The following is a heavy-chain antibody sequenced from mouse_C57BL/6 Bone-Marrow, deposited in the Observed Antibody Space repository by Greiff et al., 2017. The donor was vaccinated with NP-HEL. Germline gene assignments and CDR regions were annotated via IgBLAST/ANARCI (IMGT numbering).Heavy chain of an antibody. D-gene: IGHD1-1*01. V-gene: IGHV7-1*01. CDR2: SRNKANDYTT. Sequence: EVHLVESGGGLVQSGRSLRLSCATSGFTFSDFYMEWVRQAPGKGLEWIAASRNKANDYTTEYSASVKGRFIVSRDTSQSILYLQMNALRAEDTAIYYCARDRTDYYGSSYGYFDVWGTGTTVTVSS. CDR3: ARDRTDYYGSSYGYFDV. CDR1: GFTFSDFY. J-gene: IGHJ1*03.